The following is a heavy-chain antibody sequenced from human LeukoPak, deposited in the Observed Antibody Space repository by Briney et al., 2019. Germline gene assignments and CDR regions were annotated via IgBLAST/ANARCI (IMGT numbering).Heavy chain of an antibody. CDR3: AKDRLLQFGSSSRGGYFDY. Sequence: PGGSLRLSCAASGFTFSSYAMSWVRQAPGKGLEWVSAVSGSGGSTYYADSVKGRFTISRDNSKNTLYLQMNSLRAEDTAVYYCAKDRLLQFGSSSRGGYFDYWGQGTLVTVSS. V-gene: IGHV3-23*01. D-gene: IGHD6-13*01. CDR1: GFTFSSYA. CDR2: VSGSGGST. J-gene: IGHJ4*02.